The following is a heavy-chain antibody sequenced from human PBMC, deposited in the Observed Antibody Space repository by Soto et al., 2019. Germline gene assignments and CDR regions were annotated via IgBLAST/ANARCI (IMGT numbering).Heavy chain of an antibody. Sequence: PSETLSLSCTVSDGSISSSSYYWGWIRQPPGKGLEWIGSIYYSGSTYYNPSLKSRVTISVDTSKNQFFLKLSSVTAADTAVYYCVSMRISIAVGATGNWFAPWGQGTLVT. J-gene: IGHJ5*02. CDR3: VSMRISIAVGATGNWFAP. D-gene: IGHD6-19*01. CDR1: DGSISSSSYY. CDR2: IYYSGST. V-gene: IGHV4-39*01.